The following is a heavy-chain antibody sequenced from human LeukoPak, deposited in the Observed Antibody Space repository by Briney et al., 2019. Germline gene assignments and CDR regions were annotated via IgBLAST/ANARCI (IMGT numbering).Heavy chain of an antibody. J-gene: IGHJ1*01. CDR1: GFTFSSYW. CDR2: IKSDGST. CDR3: ARAPSEIGGYYPEYFRH. Sequence: GASLRLSCAASGFTFSSYWMHWVRQAPGKGLVWVSRIKSDGSTRYADSVKGRFTISRDNAKNTVSLQMTSLRAEDTGVYYCARAPSEIGGYYPEYFRHWGQGTLVIVSS. V-gene: IGHV3-74*01. D-gene: IGHD3-22*01.